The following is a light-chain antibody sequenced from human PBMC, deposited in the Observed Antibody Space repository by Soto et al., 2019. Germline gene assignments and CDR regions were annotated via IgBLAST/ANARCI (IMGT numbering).Light chain of an antibody. V-gene: IGKV1-33*01. CDR1: EPIATS. J-gene: IGKJ4*01. Sequence: DIQMTQSPSSLSASVGDRVTITCQASEPIATSLNWYQQKPREAPKLLIHEASILETGVPSRFSGRGSGTDFSFTINSLQPEDFAVYYCQQYDDFRALTFGGGTTVEIK. CDR3: QQYDDFRALT. CDR2: EAS.